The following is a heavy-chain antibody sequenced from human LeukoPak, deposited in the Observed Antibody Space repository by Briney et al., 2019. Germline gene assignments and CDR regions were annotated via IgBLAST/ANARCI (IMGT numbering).Heavy chain of an antibody. Sequence: SETLSLTCTVSGDSISTYYWNWIRQTPGKGLEWIGYIYHSGSTNYNPSLKSRVTISVDTSKNQFSLKLSSVTAADTAVYYCARAFSSSSFYFNYWGQGTLVTVSS. CDR2: IYHSGST. J-gene: IGHJ4*02. CDR1: GDSISTYY. V-gene: IGHV4-59*01. D-gene: IGHD6-6*01. CDR3: ARAFSSSSFYFNY.